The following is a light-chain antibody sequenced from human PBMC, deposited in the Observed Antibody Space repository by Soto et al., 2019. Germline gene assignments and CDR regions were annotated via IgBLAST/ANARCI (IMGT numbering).Light chain of an antibody. J-gene: IGKJ1*01. V-gene: IGKV1-39*01. CDR2: AAS. CDR3: QQSYSTPRT. Sequence: DIQMTQSPSSLSASVGDRVTITCRASQSISSYLNWYQQKPGKAPKLLIHAASSLQSGVPSRFSGSGSGTDFTLTISSLQPEDFATYYCQQSYSTPRTFGXGTKVDSK. CDR1: QSISSY.